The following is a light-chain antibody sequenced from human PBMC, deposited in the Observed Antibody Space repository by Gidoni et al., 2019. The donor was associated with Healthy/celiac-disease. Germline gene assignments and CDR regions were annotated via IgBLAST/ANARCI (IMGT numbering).Light chain of an antibody. CDR1: QTISSY. V-gene: IGKV1-39*01. CDR3: QQSYSTPYT. Sequence: DSQMTQSPSSLSASVGDRVTITCRASQTISSYLNWYQQKPGKAPKLLIYAASSLQSGGPSRFSGSGSGTDFTLTISSLQPEDFATYYCQQSYSTPYTFGQGTKLEIK. J-gene: IGKJ2*01. CDR2: AAS.